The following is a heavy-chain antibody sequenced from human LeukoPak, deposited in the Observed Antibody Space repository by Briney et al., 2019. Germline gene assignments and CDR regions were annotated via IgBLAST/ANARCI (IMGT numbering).Heavy chain of an antibody. CDR1: VDSISSGSYY. CDR2: IYTSGST. CDR3: ARVTTGGYYNC. V-gene: IGHV4-61*02. J-gene: IGHJ4*02. Sequence: SHTLSLTCTVSVDSISSGSYYGSWSRQPAGRGLEWIGRIYTSGSTNYNPSLKSRVTISVDTSKNQFSLKLSSVTAADTAVYYCARVTTGGYYNCWGQGTLVTVSS. D-gene: IGHD3-22*01.